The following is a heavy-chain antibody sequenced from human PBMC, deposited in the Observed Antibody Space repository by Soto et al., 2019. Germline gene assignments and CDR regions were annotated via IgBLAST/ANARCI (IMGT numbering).Heavy chain of an antibody. CDR2: ISWNSGSI. CDR1: GFTFSSYA. CDR3: AKDIMGILRYFDWSTGNGMDV. D-gene: IGHD3-9*01. Sequence: PGGSLRLSCAASGFTFSSYAMHWVRQAPGKGLEWVSGISWNSGSIGYADSVKGRFTISRDNAKNSLYLQMNSLRAEDTALYYCAKDIMGILRYFDWSTGNGMDVWGQGTTVTVSS. V-gene: IGHV3-9*01. J-gene: IGHJ6*02.